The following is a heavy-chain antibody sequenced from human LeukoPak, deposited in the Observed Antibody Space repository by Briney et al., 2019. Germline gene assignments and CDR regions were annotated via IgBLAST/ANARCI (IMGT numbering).Heavy chain of an antibody. CDR1: GFSLSLYW. CDR3: ARWDSGNYYGIGD. D-gene: IGHD1-26*01. Sequence: PGGSLRLSCAASGFSLSLYWMSWVRQAPGKGLEWVANVKQDGSEEYYVDSVKGRFTISRDNAKNSLYLQMNSLRVEDTALYYCARWDSGNYYGIGDWGRGTLVTVSS. J-gene: IGHJ4*02. V-gene: IGHV3-7*01. CDR2: VKQDGSEE.